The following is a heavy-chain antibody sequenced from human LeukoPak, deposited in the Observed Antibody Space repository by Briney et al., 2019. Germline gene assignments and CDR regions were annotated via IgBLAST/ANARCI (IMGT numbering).Heavy chain of an antibody. D-gene: IGHD6-19*01. V-gene: IGHV4-38-2*02. CDR1: GYSISSGYY. Sequence: SETLSLTCTVSGYSISSGYYWGWIRQPPGKGLEWIGSIYHSGSTYYNPSLKSRVTISVDTSKNQFSLKLSSVTAADTAVYYCARGYSSGWSPSYYYYYMDVWGKGTTVTVSS. J-gene: IGHJ6*03. CDR2: IYHSGST. CDR3: ARGYSSGWSPSYYYYYMDV.